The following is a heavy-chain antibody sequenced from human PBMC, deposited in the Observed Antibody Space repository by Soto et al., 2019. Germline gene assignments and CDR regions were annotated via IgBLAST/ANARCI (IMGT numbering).Heavy chain of an antibody. Sequence: QVQLVQSGAEVKKPGSSVKVSCKASGGSFSSYAISWVRQAPGQGLEWMGGIIPIFGTANYAQKFQGRVTITADESTSTAYMELSSLRSEDTAVYYCATVDTAMVYYYYGMDVWGQGTTVTVSS. J-gene: IGHJ6*02. CDR1: GGSFSSYA. CDR2: IIPIFGTA. V-gene: IGHV1-69*12. CDR3: ATVDTAMVYYYYGMDV. D-gene: IGHD5-18*01.